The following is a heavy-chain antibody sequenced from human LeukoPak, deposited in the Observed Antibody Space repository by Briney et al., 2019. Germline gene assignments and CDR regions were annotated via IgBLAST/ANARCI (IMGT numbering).Heavy chain of an antibody. CDR2: ITSSSSHI. CDR1: EFTFSSHA. D-gene: IGHD6-13*01. CDR3: AKTLAAAGLDAFDI. Sequence: PGGSLRLSCAASEFTFSSHAMIWVRQAPGKGLEWISSITSSSSHIFYAGSVRGRFTISRDNAKNSLYLQMNSLRAEDTALYYCAKTLAAAGLDAFDIWGQGTMVTVSS. V-gene: IGHV3-21*04. J-gene: IGHJ3*02.